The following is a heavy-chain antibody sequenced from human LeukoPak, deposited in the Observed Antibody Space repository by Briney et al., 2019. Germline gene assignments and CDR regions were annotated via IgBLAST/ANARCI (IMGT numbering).Heavy chain of an antibody. CDR1: GFTFSRFP. V-gene: IGHV3-23*01. CDR3: ARVSRLFLEGLLRGHDALDF. Sequence: PGGSLSLSCTASGFTFSRFPMSWVRQAPGKGLEWVSLISGTGPNTAYAESVKGRFTISRDNSNQVVYLHMSNLRGEDTAVYFCARVSRLFLEGLLRGHDALDFWGQGTVVTVSS. J-gene: IGHJ3*01. CDR2: ISGTGPNT. D-gene: IGHD3-3*01.